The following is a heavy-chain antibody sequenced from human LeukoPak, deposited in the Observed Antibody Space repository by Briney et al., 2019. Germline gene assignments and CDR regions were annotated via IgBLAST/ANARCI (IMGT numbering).Heavy chain of an antibody. V-gene: IGHV3-9*01. CDR3: AKDLAVAGSNYYGMDV. Sequence: QSGGSLRLSCAASGFTFDDYVMHWDRQAPGKGLEWVSGISWNSGSIGYADSVKGRFTISRDNAKNSLYLQMNSLRAEDTALYYCAKDLAVAGSNYYGMDVWGQGTTVTVSS. CDR2: ISWNSGSI. D-gene: IGHD6-19*01. CDR1: GFTFDDYV. J-gene: IGHJ6*02.